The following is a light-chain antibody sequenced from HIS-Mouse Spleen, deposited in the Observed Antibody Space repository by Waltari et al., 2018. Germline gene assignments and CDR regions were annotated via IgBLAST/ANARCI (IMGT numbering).Light chain of an antibody. J-gene: IGLJ1*01. CDR1: SSDVGRSTV. CDR2: EGS. V-gene: IGLV2-23*01. Sequence: QSALTQPASVSGSPGQSITISCTGTSSDVGRSTVVAWYQQHPGKDPKLMIYEGSKRPSGVSNRFSGSKSGNTASLTISGLQAEDEADYYCCSYAGSSTYVFGTGTKVTVL. CDR3: CSYAGSSTYV.